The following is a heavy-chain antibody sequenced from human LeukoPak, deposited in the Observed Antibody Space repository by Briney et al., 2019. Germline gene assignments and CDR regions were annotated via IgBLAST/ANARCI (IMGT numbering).Heavy chain of an antibody. CDR2: INPNSGGT. V-gene: IGHV1-2*02. D-gene: IGHD4-23*01. CDR1: GYTFTGYY. CDR3: AREGPTDYGGNSENCFNY. Sequence: ASVKVSCKASGYTFTGYYMHWVRQAPGQGLEWMGWINPNSGGTNYAQKFQGGVTMTRDTSISTAYMELSRLRSGDTAVYYCAREGPTDYGGNSENCFNYWGQGTLVTVSS. J-gene: IGHJ4*02.